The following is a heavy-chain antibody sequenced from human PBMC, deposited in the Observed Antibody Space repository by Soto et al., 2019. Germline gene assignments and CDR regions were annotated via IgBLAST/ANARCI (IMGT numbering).Heavy chain of an antibody. D-gene: IGHD2-21*01. CDR1: GGSFSTYS. CDR2: IIPMLGIA. V-gene: IGHV1-69*02. Sequence: QVQLVQSGAEVKKPGSAVKVSCKDSGGSFSTYSMFWVRQAPGQGLEWMGRIIPMLGIANYAQKFQGRVTITAEKSAGTAYMELSSLRSEDTALYYCTIGSWSGEVFDIWGQGTMVIVSS. CDR3: TIGSWSGEVFDI. J-gene: IGHJ3*02.